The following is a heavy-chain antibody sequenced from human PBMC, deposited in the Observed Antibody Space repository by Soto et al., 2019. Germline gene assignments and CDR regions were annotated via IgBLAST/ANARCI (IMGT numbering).Heavy chain of an antibody. V-gene: IGHV1-8*01. J-gene: IGHJ4*02. Sequence: ASVKVSCKASGYTFTSYDINWVRQATGQGLEWMGWMNPNSGNTGYAQKFQGRVTMTRNTSISTAYMELSSLRSEDTAVYYCARGLYYGSGSYYERTTNYWGQGTLVTVYS. CDR2: MNPNSGNT. D-gene: IGHD3-10*01. CDR1: GYTFTSYD. CDR3: ARGLYYGSGSYYERTTNY.